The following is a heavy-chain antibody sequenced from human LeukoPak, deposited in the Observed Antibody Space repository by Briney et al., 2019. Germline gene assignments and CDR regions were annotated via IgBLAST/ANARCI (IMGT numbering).Heavy chain of an antibody. D-gene: IGHD4/OR15-4a*01. CDR2: INPAGSDK. CDR1: GFTFSSYG. V-gene: IGHV3-7*01. Sequence: GGSLRLSCAASGFTFSSYGMHWVRQAPGKGLEWVASINPAGSDKFYVDSVKGRFTISRDNAENSFYLQMNSLRGEDTAVYYCARLTTMVTTFVYWGQGALVTVSS. CDR3: ARLTTMVTTFVY. J-gene: IGHJ4*02.